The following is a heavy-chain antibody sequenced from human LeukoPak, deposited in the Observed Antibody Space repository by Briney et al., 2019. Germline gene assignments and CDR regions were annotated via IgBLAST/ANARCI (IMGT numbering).Heavy chain of an antibody. CDR1: GFTFSSYA. CDR3: SRGGTYYVSFDY. V-gene: IGHV3-23*01. J-gene: IGHJ4*02. Sequence: QAGGSLRLSCAASGFTFSSYAMSWVRQAPGKGLEWVSAISGSGGSTYYADSVKGRFTISRDNSKNTLYLQMNSLRAEDTAVYYCSRGGTYYVSFDYWGLGTLVTVSS. CDR2: ISGSGGST. D-gene: IGHD1-26*01.